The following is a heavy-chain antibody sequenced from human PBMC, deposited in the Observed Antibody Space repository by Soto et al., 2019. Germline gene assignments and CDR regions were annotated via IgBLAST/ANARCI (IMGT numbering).Heavy chain of an antibody. J-gene: IGHJ4*02. CDR1: GGSLSGYY. CDR2: INHSGST. CDR3: ARGLDLATTDY. V-gene: IGHV4-34*01. D-gene: IGHD4-17*01. Sequence: QVQLQQWGAGLLKPSETLSLTCAVYGGSLSGYYWSWIRQPPGKGLEWIGEINHSGSTNYNPSLKSRVTISVETSKNQVSLKLSSVTAADTAVYYCARGLDLATTDYWGQGTLVTVSS.